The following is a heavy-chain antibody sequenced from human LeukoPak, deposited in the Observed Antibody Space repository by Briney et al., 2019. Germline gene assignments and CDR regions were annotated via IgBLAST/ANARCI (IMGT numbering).Heavy chain of an antibody. CDR2: INHSGST. V-gene: IGHV4-34*01. D-gene: IGHD3-22*01. CDR1: GGSFSGYY. J-gene: IGHJ4*02. CDR3: ARVSYYYDSSPPYYFDY. Sequence: PSETLSLTCAVYGGSFSGYYWSWIRQPPGKGLEWIGEINHSGSTNYNPSLKSRVTISVDTSRNQFSLKLSSVTAADTAVYYCARVSYYYDSSPPYYFDYWGQGTLVTVSS.